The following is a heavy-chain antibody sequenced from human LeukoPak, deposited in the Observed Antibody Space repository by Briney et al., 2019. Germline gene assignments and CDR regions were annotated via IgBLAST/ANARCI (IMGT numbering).Heavy chain of an antibody. Sequence: GGSLRLPCAASGFTFSSYAMSWVRQAPGKGLEWVSAISGSGGSTYYADSVKGRFTISRDNSKNTLYLQMNSLRAEDTAVYYCAKGDYELSGAYWGQGTLVTVSS. CDR1: GFTFSSYA. D-gene: IGHD4-17*01. V-gene: IGHV3-23*01. CDR2: ISGSGGST. CDR3: AKGDYELSGAY. J-gene: IGHJ4*02.